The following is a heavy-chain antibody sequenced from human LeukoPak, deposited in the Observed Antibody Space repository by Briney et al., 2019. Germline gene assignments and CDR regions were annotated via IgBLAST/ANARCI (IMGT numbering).Heavy chain of an antibody. CDR2: IYYSGST. V-gene: IGHV4-59*01. CDR1: GGSFSSYY. Sequence: SETLSLTCAVYGGSFSSYYWSWIRQPPGKGLEWIGYIYYSGSTNYNPSLKSRVTISVDTSKNQFSLKLSSVTAADTAVYYCARGGIVVYFGWFDPWGQGTLVTVSS. J-gene: IGHJ5*02. CDR3: ARGGIVVYFGWFDP. D-gene: IGHD1-26*01.